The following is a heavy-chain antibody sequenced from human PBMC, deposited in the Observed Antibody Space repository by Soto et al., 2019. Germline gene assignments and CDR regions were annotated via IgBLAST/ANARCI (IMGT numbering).Heavy chain of an antibody. D-gene: IGHD6-6*01. CDR2: INNDGSTT. V-gene: IGHV3-74*01. CDR1: GFPFSTYW. Sequence: PGGSLRLSCAASGFPFSTYWMHWVRQAPGKGPVWVSRINNDGSTTRYADSVKGRFTISRDNAKNTLYLQMNSLRAEDTAVYYCARDRGRIAARPFYYYYGMDVWGQGPRSPSP. CDR3: ARDRGRIAARPFYYYYGMDV. J-gene: IGHJ6*02.